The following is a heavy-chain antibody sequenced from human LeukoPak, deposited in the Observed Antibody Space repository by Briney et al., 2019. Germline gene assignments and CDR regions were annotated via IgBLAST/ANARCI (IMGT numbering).Heavy chain of an antibody. CDR3: AKDRYSSGWHHFDY. J-gene: IGHJ4*02. CDR2: ISWNSGSI. Sequence: PGGSLRLSCAASGFTFDDYAMHWVRQAPGKGLEWVSGISWNSGSIGYADSVKGRFTISRDTAKNFLYLHMNSLRAEDTGLYYCAKDRYSSGWHHFDYWGQGILVTVSS. CDR1: GFTFDDYA. V-gene: IGHV3-9*01. D-gene: IGHD6-19*01.